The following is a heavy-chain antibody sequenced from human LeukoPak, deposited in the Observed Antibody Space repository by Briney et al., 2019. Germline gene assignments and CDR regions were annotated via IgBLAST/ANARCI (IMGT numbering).Heavy chain of an antibody. CDR1: GYTFTSYA. CDR2: INTNTGNP. V-gene: IGHV7-4-1*02. Sequence: GASVKVSFKASGYTFTSYAMNWVRQAPGQGLEWMGWINTNTGNPTYAQGFTGRFVFSLDTSVSTAYLQISSLKAEDTAVYYCARGAYYYDSSGYQARSPELYFDYWGQGTLVTISS. J-gene: IGHJ4*02. CDR3: ARGAYYYDSSGYQARSPELYFDY. D-gene: IGHD3-22*01.